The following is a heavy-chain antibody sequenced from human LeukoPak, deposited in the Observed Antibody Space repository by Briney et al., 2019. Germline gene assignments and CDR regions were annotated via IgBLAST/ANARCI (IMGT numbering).Heavy chain of an antibody. D-gene: IGHD6-19*01. V-gene: IGHV3-21*01. CDR1: GFIFSSYH. J-gene: IGHJ6*03. CDR2: ISSGGEYI. Sequence: GGSLRLSCAASGFIFSSYHMNWVRQTPEKGLEWVSSISSGGEYIFSSDSLKGRFTISRDNAKKTLYLQMNSLRAEDTAVYYCAGGRGVAGNYYYYYMDVWGKGTTVTVSS. CDR3: AGGRGVAGNYYYYYMDV.